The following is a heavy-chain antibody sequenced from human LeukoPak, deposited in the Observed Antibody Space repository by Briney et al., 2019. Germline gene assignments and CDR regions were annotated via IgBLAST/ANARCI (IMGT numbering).Heavy chain of an antibody. CDR1: GFTFSSYS. J-gene: IGHJ4*02. CDR3: AKDYTSGWFDY. D-gene: IGHD6-19*01. V-gene: IGHV3-23*01. CDR2: ISDSGGST. Sequence: PGGSLRLSCAASGFTFSSYSMNWVRRAPGKGLEWVSSISDSGGSTYYADSVKGRFTFSRDNSRNTLSLQMNNLRTEDTAIYYCAKDYTSGWFDYWGQGTPVTVSS.